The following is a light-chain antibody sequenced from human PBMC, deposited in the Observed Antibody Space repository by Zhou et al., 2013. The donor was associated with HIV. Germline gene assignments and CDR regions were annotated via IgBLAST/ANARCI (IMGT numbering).Light chain of an antibody. V-gene: IGKV1-17*01. Sequence: DIQMTQSPSSLSASVGDRVTITCRASQGIGNDLHWYQQKPGKAPKRLIYAASSLQSGVPSRFSGSGSGTEFTLTISSLQPEDFATYYCQQYNSYSYTFGQGTKLEIK. CDR1: QGIGND. J-gene: IGKJ2*01. CDR2: AAS. CDR3: QQYNSYSYT.